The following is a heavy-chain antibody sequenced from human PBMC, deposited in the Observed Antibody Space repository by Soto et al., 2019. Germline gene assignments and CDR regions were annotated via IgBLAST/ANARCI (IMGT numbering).Heavy chain of an antibody. J-gene: IGHJ5*02. CDR1: GGSISSSSYY. V-gene: IGHV4-39*01. D-gene: IGHD3-10*01. Sequence: QLQLQESGPGLVKPSETLSLTCTVSGGSISSSSYYWGWIRQPPGKGLEWIGSIYYSGSTYYNPSLKSRVPLSVGTAQNQFPLEPNLGNAADTGVDYLARQPAAPGAPTMVRGVILLFRPWGQGTLVTVSS. CDR3: ARQPAAPGAPTMVRGVILLFRP. CDR2: IYYSGST.